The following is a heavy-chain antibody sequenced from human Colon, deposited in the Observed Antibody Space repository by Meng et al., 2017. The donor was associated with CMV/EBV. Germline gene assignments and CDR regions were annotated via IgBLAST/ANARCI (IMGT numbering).Heavy chain of an antibody. V-gene: IGHV3-53*01. CDR2: IYTGGDT. Sequence: GGSLRLSCTPSGFNASNTYMTWVRQAPGKGLEWVSLIYTGGDTYYADSVKGRFTFSRDVLKNIFYLQMNSLRAEDTAVYYCARSFCTMGCYINAYDVWGQGTMVTVSS. J-gene: IGHJ3*01. CDR3: ARSFCTMGCYINAYDV. CDR1: GFNASNTY. D-gene: IGHD2-8*01.